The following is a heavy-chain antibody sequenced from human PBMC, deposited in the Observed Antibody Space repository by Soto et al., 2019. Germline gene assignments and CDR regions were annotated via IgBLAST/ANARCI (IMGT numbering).Heavy chain of an antibody. D-gene: IGHD2-15*01. CDR2: IYYSGST. CDR1: GGSISSSSYY. J-gene: IGHJ5*02. Sequence: SETLSLTCTVSGGSISSSSYYWGWIRQPPGKGLEWIGSIYYSGSTYYNPSLKSRVTISVDTSKNQFSLKLSSVTAADTAVYYCAGYCSGGSCYSDWFDPWGQGTLVTVSS. V-gene: IGHV4-39*01. CDR3: AGYCSGGSCYSDWFDP.